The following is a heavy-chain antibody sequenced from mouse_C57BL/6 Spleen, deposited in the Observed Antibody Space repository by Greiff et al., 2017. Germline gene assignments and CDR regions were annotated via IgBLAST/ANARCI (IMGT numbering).Heavy chain of an antibody. Sequence: QVQLQQSGPELVKPGASVKISCKASGYAFSSSWMNWVKQRPGKGLEWIGRIYPGDGDTNYNGKFKGKATLTADKSSSTAYMQLSSLTSEDSAVYFCESLPRDYDSSRYAMDYWGKGTSVTVSS. V-gene: IGHV1-82*01. CDR2: IYPGDGDT. CDR1: GYAFSSSW. D-gene: IGHD1-1*01. J-gene: IGHJ4*01. CDR3: ESLPRDYDSSRYAMDY.